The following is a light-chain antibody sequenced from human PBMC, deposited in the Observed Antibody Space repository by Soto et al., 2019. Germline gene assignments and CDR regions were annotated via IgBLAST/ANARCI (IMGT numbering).Light chain of an antibody. CDR1: GSNIGSNY. CDR2: RNN. Sequence: QAVVTQPPSASGTPGQRVNISCSGSGSNIGSNYVYWYRQFPGTAPKLLIQRNNQRPSGVPARFSGSKSGTSASLAISGLRSEDEADYYCGGWDDSLSGPVFGGGTKVTVL. J-gene: IGLJ2*01. CDR3: GGWDDSLSGPV. V-gene: IGLV1-47*01.